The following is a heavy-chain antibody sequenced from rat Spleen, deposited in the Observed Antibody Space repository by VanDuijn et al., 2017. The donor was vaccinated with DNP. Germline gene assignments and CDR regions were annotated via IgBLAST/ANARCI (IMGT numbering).Heavy chain of an antibody. Sequence: EVQLVESGGGLVQPGRSMKLSCAASGFTFSNYDMAWVRQAPKKGLEWVATISYDGSSTYYRDSVKGRFTISRDNAKSTLYLQMDSLRSEDTATYYCTTETYNNFNWFAYWGQGTLVTVSS. D-gene: IGHD1-10*01. J-gene: IGHJ3*01. CDR2: ISYDGSST. V-gene: IGHV5-7*01. CDR3: TTETYNNFNWFAY. CDR1: GFTFSNYD.